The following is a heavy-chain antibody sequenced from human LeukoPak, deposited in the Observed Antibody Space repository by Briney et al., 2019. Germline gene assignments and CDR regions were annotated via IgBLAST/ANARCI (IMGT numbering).Heavy chain of an antibody. Sequence: PQTLSLTCTVSGGSISSGGYYWSWIRQHPGTGLEWIGYIYYSGSTYYNPSLKSRVTISVDTSKNQFSLKLSSVTAADTAVYYCARAYCGGDCYIHYYYGMDVWGQGTTVTVSS. CDR2: IYYSGST. D-gene: IGHD2-21*02. CDR1: GGSISSGGYY. V-gene: IGHV4-31*03. J-gene: IGHJ6*02. CDR3: ARAYCGGDCYIHYYYGMDV.